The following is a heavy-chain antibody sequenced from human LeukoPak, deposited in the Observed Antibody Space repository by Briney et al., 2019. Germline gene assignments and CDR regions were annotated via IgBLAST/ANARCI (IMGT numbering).Heavy chain of an antibody. Sequence: GGSLRLSCAASGSTFSSYAMHWVRQAPGKGLDWVAFIRYDGTKKYCADSVKGRFTVSRDNSKNALYLQMNSLRAEDTAVYYCAKEMNDYVDYFYMDVWGKGTTVTVSS. J-gene: IGHJ6*04. V-gene: IGHV3-30*02. CDR1: GSTFSSYA. CDR3: AKEMNDYVDYFYMDV. D-gene: IGHD4-17*01. CDR2: IRYDGTKK.